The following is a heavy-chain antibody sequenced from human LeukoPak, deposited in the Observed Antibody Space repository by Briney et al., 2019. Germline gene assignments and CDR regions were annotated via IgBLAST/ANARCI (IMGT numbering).Heavy chain of an antibody. D-gene: IGHD5-24*01. V-gene: IGHV4-34*01. CDR3: ASIPRRWLQDRGY. CDR2: INHSGCT. CDR1: GGSFSGYY. J-gene: IGHJ4*02. Sequence: TSETLSLTCAVYGGSFSGYYWSWIRQPPGKGLEWIGEINHSGCTNYNPSLKSRVTISVDTSKNQFSLKLSSVTAADTAVYYCASIPRRWLQDRGYWGQGTLVTVSS.